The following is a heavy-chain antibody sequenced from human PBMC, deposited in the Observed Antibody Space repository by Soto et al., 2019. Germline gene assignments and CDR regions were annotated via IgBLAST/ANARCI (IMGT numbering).Heavy chain of an antibody. J-gene: IGHJ4*02. D-gene: IGHD1-26*01. CDR1: GFTFSSYG. V-gene: IGHV3-33*01. CDR3: ARDSGGSSVYFDC. Sequence: GGSLRLSCAASGFTFSSYGMHWVRQAPGKGLEWVAVIWYDGSNKYYADSVKGRFTISRDNSKNTLYLQMNSLRAEDTAVYYCARDSGGSSVYFDCWGQGTLVTVSS. CDR2: IWYDGSNK.